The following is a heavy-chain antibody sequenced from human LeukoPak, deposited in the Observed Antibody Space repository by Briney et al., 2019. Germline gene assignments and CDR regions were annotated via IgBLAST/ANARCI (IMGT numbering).Heavy chain of an antibody. V-gene: IGHV4-61*05. CDR2: ISHSGST. CDR1: GGSISSSSYY. CDR3: TRGGNDDANWRYYIDY. J-gene: IGHJ4*02. Sequence: PSETLSLTCTVSGGSISSSSYYWGWIRQPPGKRLEWIGYISHSGSTNYNPSLKSRITISADRSQDQFSLKVNSVTAADTAVYYCTRGGNDDANWRYYIDYWGQGILVSVSS. D-gene: IGHD1-1*01.